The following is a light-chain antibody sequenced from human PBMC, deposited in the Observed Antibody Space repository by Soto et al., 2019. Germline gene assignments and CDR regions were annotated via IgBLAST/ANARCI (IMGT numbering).Light chain of an antibody. CDR1: SSNIGSNT. V-gene: IGLV1-44*01. Sequence: QSVLTQPPSASGTPGQRVTISCSGSSSNIGSNTVNWYQQLPGTAPKLLIYYNDQRPSGVPGRFSGSKSGTSASLAISGLQSEDEADYYCAAWDDSLNGFYVFGTGTKVTVL. CDR3: AAWDDSLNGFYV. J-gene: IGLJ1*01. CDR2: YND.